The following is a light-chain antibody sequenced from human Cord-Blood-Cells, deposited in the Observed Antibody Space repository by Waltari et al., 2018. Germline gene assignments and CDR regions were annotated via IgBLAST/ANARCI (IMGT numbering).Light chain of an antibody. J-gene: IGKJ4*01. CDR2: DAS. CDR3: QQRSNWPPLT. Sequence: PGERDTLSCRASQSVSSYLAWYQQKPRQAPRLLIYDASNRATGIPARFSGSGSGTDFTLTISSLEPEDFAVYYCQQRSNWPPLTFGGGTKVEIK. V-gene: IGKV3-11*01. CDR1: QSVSSY.